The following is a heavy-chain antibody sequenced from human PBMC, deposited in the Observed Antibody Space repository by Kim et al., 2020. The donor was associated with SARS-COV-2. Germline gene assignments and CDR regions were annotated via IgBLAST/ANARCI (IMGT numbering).Heavy chain of an antibody. CDR2: IYKDGVT. Sequence: GGSLRLSCAASGFTVSSNSMSWVRQAPGKGLEWVSVIYKDGVTKYADSVTGRFTISRDNSKNTVDLQVNSLRAEDTAVYYCARNANFLDVWGQGTTVTVSS. J-gene: IGHJ6*02. V-gene: IGHV3-53*01. D-gene: IGHD2-8*01. CDR1: GFTVSSNS. CDR3: ARNANFLDV.